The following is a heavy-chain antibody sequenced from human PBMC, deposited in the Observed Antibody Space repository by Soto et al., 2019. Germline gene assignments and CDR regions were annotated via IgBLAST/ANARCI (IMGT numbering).Heavy chain of an antibody. CDR3: AKGVMATGPAPYYYGRGV. CDR2: IIPFIGTA. J-gene: IGHJ6*02. V-gene: IGHV1-69*11. CDR1: GGTFSSYA. Sequence: GASVKVSCKDSGGTFSSYAIRWVRQAPGQGLEWMGRIIPFIGTANYAQKFQGRVTLTADESTSTAYMELTSLRSEDTAVYYCAKGVMATGPAPYYYGRGVWGQGSTVTV. D-gene: IGHD5-12*01.